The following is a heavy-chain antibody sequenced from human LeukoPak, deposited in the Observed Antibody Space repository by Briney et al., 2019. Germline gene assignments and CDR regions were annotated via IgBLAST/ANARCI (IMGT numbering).Heavy chain of an antibody. V-gene: IGHV4-59*01. Sequence: SETLSLTCTVSGGSISSYYWSWIRQPPGKGLEWIGYIYSFGNTNYNPSLKSRITISIDTSKNQFSLKLSSVTAADTAVYYCARLPGRDCSSTSCRFLRAFDTWGQGTMVTVSS. CDR3: ARLPGRDCSSTSCRFLRAFDT. CDR2: IYSFGNT. D-gene: IGHD2-2*01. CDR1: GGSISSYY. J-gene: IGHJ3*02.